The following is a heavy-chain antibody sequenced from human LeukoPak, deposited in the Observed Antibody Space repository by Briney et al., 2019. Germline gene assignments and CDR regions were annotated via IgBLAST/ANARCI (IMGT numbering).Heavy chain of an antibody. J-gene: IGHJ6*04. CDR2: INQDGSEK. D-gene: IGHD3-10*02. Sequence: GGSLRLSCGASGFTFDDYWMSWVRQAPGQGMEWVANINQDGSEKYYLDSAKGRFTISRDNAKNSLYLQMNSLRAEDTAVYYCAELGITMIGGVWGKGTTVTISS. CDR3: AELGITMIGGV. CDR1: GFTFDDYW. V-gene: IGHV3-7*01.